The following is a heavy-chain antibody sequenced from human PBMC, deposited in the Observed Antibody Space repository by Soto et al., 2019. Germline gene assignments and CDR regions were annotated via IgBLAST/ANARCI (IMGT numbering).Heavy chain of an antibody. V-gene: IGHV4-31*03. CDR1: GGSISSGGYY. CDR3: ARDIGPHYDRYLDY. Sequence: QVQLQESGPGLVKPSQTLSLTYTVSGGSISSGGYYWSWIRQHPGKGLEWIGYIYYSGSTYYNPSLKSRVTISVDKSKNQFSLKLSSVTATDTAVYYCARDIGPHYDRYLDYWGQGTLVTVSS. J-gene: IGHJ4*02. D-gene: IGHD5-12*01. CDR2: IYYSGST.